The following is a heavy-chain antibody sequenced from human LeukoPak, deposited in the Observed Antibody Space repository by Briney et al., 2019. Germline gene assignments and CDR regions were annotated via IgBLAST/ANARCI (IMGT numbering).Heavy chain of an antibody. CDR1: GGSFSGYY. D-gene: IGHD2-15*01. CDR3: ARSRGRSYYYYYYMDV. J-gene: IGHJ6*03. V-gene: IGHV4-34*01. Sequence: SETLSLTCAVYGGSFSGYYWSWIRQPPGKGLEWIGEINHSGSTNYNPSLKSRVTISVDTSKNQFSLKLSSVTAADTAVYYCARSRGRSYYYYYYMDVWGKGTTVTVSS. CDR2: INHSGST.